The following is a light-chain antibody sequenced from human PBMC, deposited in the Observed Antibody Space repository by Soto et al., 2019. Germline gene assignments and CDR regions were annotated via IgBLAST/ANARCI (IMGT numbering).Light chain of an antibody. CDR3: AAWDDRLSVV. J-gene: IGLJ7*01. Sequence: QSVLTQPPSASGTPGQRGTISCSGSSSNIGTYYVHWYQQLPGTAPKLLVYRNNQRPSGVPDRFSGSKSGTSASLAISGLRSEDEAEYYCAAWDDRLSVVFGGGTQLTVL. V-gene: IGLV1-47*01. CDR2: RNN. CDR1: SSNIGTYY.